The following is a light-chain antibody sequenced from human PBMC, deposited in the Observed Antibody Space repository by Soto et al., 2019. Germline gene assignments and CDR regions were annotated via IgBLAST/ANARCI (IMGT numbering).Light chain of an antibody. CDR2: DVS. Sequence: QSALTQPASVSGSPGQSITISCTGTSSDVGSYNYVSWYQQHPGKAPKVLIYDVSNRPSGVSDRFSGSKSGNTASLTISGLQAEDEADYYCSSYTRSNTLVLGGGTQLTVL. CDR1: SSDVGSYNY. CDR3: SSYTRSNTLV. J-gene: IGLJ2*01. V-gene: IGLV2-14*01.